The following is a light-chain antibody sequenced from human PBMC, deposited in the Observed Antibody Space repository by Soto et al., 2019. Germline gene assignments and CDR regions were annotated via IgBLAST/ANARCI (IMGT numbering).Light chain of an antibody. CDR2: RNN. J-gene: IGLJ1*01. CDR1: TSDIGSNY. V-gene: IGLV1-47*01. CDR3: ATWDGSLNGFYV. Sequence: QSVLTQPPSASGTPGQGVTNACSGSTSDIGSNYVYWYQQHPGTAPKLLIYRNNQRPSGVAYRFSGSMSGTSAALAISGLRSDDEDDYFCATWDGSLNGFYVFGTGTKLTVL.